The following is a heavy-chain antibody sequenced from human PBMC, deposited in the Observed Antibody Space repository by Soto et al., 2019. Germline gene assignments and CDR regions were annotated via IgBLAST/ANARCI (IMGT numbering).Heavy chain of an antibody. Sequence: EVQLVESGGGLVQPGGSLRLSCAASGFTVSSNYMSWVRQAPGKGLEWVSLIYSGGSTYYADSVKGRFTISRDNSKNTLYLQMNSLRAEDTAVYYCARDLAKVTTPVVYMDVWGKGTTVTVSS. V-gene: IGHV3-66*01. J-gene: IGHJ6*03. CDR1: GFTVSSNY. CDR3: ARDLAKVTTPVVYMDV. CDR2: IYSGGST. D-gene: IGHD4-4*01.